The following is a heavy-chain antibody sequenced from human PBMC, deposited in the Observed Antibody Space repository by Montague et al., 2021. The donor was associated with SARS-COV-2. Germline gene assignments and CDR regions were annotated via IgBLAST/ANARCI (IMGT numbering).Heavy chain of an antibody. Sequence: SETLSLTCTVSGGSISSSSYYWCWLRQPPGKGLEWIGSIYYSGSTYYNPSLKSRVTISVDTSKNQFSLKLSSVTAAETAVYYCARQEYYYDSSGYGRMDRFGPWGQGTLVTVSS. CDR1: GGSISSSSYY. D-gene: IGHD3-22*01. CDR3: ARQEYYYDSSGYGRMDRFGP. V-gene: IGHV4-39*01. J-gene: IGHJ5*02. CDR2: IYYSGST.